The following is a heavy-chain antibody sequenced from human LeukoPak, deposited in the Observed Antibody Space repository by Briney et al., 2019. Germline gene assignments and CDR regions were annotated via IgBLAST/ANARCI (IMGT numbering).Heavy chain of an antibody. CDR2: IYTSGST. V-gene: IGHV4-61*02. J-gene: IGHJ6*03. CDR3: ARGRLGYGGKNRAPHGNDYYYYYMDV. Sequence: TLSLTCTVSGGSISSGSYYWSWIRQPAGKGLEWIGRIYTSGSTNYNPSLKSRVTISVDTSKNQFSLKLSSVTAADTAVYYCARGRLGYGGKNRAPHGNDYYYYYMDVWGKGTTVTVSS. D-gene: IGHD4-23*01. CDR1: GGSISSGSYY.